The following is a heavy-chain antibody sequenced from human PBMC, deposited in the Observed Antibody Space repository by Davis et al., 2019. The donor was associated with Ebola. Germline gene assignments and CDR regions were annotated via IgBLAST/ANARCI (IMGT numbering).Heavy chain of an antibody. D-gene: IGHD3-3*01. Sequence: PGGSLRLSCAASGFTFSSYEMNWVRQAPGKGLEWVSYISSSSSTIYYADSVKGRFTISRDNAKNSLYLQMNSLRDEDTAVYYCARGTTIFGVVTPNNDYWGQGTLVTVSS. J-gene: IGHJ4*02. CDR3: ARGTTIFGVVTPNNDY. CDR2: ISSSSSTI. CDR1: GFTFSSYE. V-gene: IGHV3-48*02.